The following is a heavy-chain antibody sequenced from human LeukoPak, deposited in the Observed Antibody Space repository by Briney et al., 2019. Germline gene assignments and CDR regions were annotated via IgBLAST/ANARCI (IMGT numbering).Heavy chain of an antibody. Sequence: SETLSLTCAVYGGSFSGYYWSWIRQPPGKGLEWIGEINHSGSTNYNPSLKSRVTISVDTSKNQFSLKLSSVTAADTAVYYCARPQTMLRGANRYFDLWGRGTLVTVSS. D-gene: IGHD3-10*01. V-gene: IGHV4-34*01. J-gene: IGHJ2*01. CDR1: GGSFSGYY. CDR2: INHSGST. CDR3: ARPQTMLRGANRYFDL.